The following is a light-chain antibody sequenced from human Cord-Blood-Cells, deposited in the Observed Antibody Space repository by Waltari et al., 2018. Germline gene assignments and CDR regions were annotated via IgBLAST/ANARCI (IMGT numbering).Light chain of an antibody. CDR3: SSYTSSSTLV. CDR2: YVS. Sequence: QSALTQPASVSGSPGQSITISCTGTSSDVGGCNYVSWYQQPPGKAPKLMIYYVSKRPSGVSNRFSGSKSGNTASLTISGLQAEDEADYYCSSYTSSSTLVFGGGTKLTVL. J-gene: IGLJ3*02. V-gene: IGLV2-14*01. CDR1: SSDVGGCNY.